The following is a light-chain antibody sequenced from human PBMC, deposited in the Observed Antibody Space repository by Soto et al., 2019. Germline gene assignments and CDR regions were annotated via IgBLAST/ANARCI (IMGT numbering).Light chain of an antibody. CDR1: QRLVHSAVNTY. Sequence: DIVMTQTPLSSPVTLGQPSSISCRSSQRLVHSAVNTYLSCLQQWPGQPPRRLIYKISNRFSGVPDRFSGSGVGTDITLKISRVEAEDVGVYYCMQCTQSPRTFGQGAEVDIK. J-gene: IGKJ1*01. CDR2: KIS. CDR3: MQCTQSPRT. V-gene: IGKV2-24*01.